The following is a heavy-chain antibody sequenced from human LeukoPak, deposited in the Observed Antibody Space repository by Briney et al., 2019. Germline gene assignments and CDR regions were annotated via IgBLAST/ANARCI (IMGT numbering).Heavy chain of an antibody. CDR1: GFTFTNHW. V-gene: IGHV3-7*01. D-gene: IGHD6-13*01. J-gene: IGHJ4*02. Sequence: GGSLRLSCVTSGFTFTNHWMSWVRQAPGKGLEWVANIREDGGHTNYVDSVKGRFTISRDNAKNSLYLQMNSLRAEDTAVYYCARDMIAAAGTFDYWGQGTLVTVSS. CDR2: IREDGGHT. CDR3: ARDMIAAAGTFDY.